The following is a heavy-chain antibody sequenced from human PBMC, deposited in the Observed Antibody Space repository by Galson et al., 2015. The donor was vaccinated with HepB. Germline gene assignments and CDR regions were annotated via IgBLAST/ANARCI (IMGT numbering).Heavy chain of an antibody. CDR3: ARGYGSGSYYAFDI. CDR2: INLKSGGT. CDR1: GYTFTGYY. Sequence: SCKASGYTFTGYYMHWVRQAPGQGLEWMGRINLKSGGTKYAQKFQGRVTMTRDTSITTAYMELSSLRSDDTVVYYCARGYGSGSYYAFDIWGQGTMVTVSS. J-gene: IGHJ3*02. D-gene: IGHD3-10*01. V-gene: IGHV1-2*05.